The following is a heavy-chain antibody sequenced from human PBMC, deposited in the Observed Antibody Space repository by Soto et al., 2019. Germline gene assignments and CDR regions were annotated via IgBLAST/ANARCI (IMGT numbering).Heavy chain of an antibody. CDR1: GYTFTSYG. CDR3: ARGFDIVVVPAATNSYYYGMDV. D-gene: IGHD2-2*01. J-gene: IGHJ6*02. V-gene: IGHV1-18*01. CDR2: ISAYNGNT. Sequence: ASVKVSCKASGYTFTSYGISWVRQAPGQGLEWMGWISAYNGNTNYAQKLQGRVTMTTDTSTSTAYMELRSLRSDDTAGYYCARGFDIVVVPAATNSYYYGMDVWGQGTTVTVSS.